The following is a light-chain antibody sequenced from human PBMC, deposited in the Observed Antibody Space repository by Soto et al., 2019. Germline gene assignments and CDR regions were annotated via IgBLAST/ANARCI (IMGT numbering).Light chain of an antibody. CDR1: HSNIGRNS. V-gene: IGLV1-44*01. CDR3: AAWDDSLNGRV. Sequence: QSVLTQPTSASGTPGQRVTIPCSGTHSNIGRNSVNWYLQLPGTAPRLLIFSSTQRPLGVPDRFSGSRSGTSASLAITGLRSEDDAYYYCAAWDDSLNGRVFGGGTKLTVL. CDR2: SST. J-gene: IGLJ3*02.